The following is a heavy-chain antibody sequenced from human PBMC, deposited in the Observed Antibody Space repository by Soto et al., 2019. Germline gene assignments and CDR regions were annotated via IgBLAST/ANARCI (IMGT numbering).Heavy chain of an antibody. CDR1: GFSLSTSGMC. D-gene: IGHD6-13*01. J-gene: IGHJ4*02. V-gene: IGHV2-70*11. CDR2: IDWDDDK. CDR3: ARISAAAGITRFFDY. Sequence: SGPTLVKPTQTLTLTCTFSGFSLSTSGMCVSWIRQPPGKALEWLARIDWDDDKYYSTSLKTRLTISKDTSKNQVVLTMTNMDPVDTATYYCARISAAAGITRFFDYWGQGTLVTVSS.